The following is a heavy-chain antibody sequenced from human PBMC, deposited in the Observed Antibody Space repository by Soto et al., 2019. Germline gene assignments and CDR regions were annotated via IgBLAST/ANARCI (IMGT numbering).Heavy chain of an antibody. CDR3: AGAGRSGSYPDDGYGMDV. CDR2: INSDGSST. CDR1: GFTFSNYW. D-gene: IGHD3-10*01. V-gene: IGHV3-74*01. J-gene: IGHJ6*01. Sequence: EVQVVESGGGLVQPGGSLRLSCAASGFTFSNYWMQWVRQAPGKGLVWVSRINSDGSSTSYADSVKGRFTISRDNAKKPLYLQMNYLRAEDTAVYYCAGAGRSGSYPDDGYGMDVGGQGTTVTVAA.